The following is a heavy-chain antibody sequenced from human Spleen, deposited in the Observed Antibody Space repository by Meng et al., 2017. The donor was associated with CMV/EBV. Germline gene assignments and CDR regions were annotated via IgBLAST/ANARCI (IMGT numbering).Heavy chain of an antibody. CDR1: GGSFSGYY. CDR3: ARVAPGFGVVAV. Sequence: SETLSLTCAVYGGSFSGYYWSWIRQPPGKGLEWIGEINHSGSTNYNPSLKSRVTISVDTSNNRFSLNLNSVTAADTAVYYCARVAPGFGVVAVWGYGTTVTVSS. J-gene: IGHJ6*04. V-gene: IGHV4-34*01. CDR2: INHSGST. D-gene: IGHD3-3*01.